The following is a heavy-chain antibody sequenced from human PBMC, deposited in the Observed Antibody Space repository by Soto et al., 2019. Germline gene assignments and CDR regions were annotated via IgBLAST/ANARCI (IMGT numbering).Heavy chain of an antibody. V-gene: IGHV3-23*01. CDR1: GFTFSSYA. CDR3: AKELTTYYYDSSGYYPDAFDI. D-gene: IGHD3-22*01. Sequence: GGSLRLSCAASGFTFSSYAMSWVRQAPGKGLEWVSAISGSGGSTYYADSVKGRFTISRDNSKNTLYLQMNSLRAEDTAVYYCAKELTTYYYDSSGYYPDAFDIWGQGTMVTVS. J-gene: IGHJ3*02. CDR2: ISGSGGST.